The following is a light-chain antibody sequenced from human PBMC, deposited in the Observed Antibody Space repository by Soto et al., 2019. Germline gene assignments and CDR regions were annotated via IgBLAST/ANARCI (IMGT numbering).Light chain of an antibody. CDR1: HDVSRN. CDR2: DAS. V-gene: IGKV1-33*01. Sequence: DIPMTQSPSSLSASEGDRVTITCQSSHDVSRNLNWFQQKPGEAPQLLIYDASNLERGVPSRFSGSWSGTDVTLTISSLQPEDVATYFCQQYNSMLSFGGGTEVEIK. CDR3: QQYNSMLS. J-gene: IGKJ4*01.